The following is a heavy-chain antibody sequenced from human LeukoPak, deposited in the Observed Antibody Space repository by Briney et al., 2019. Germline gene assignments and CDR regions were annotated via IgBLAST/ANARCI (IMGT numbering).Heavy chain of an antibody. CDR3: ARDCGGDCYWATPTVFQPSKP. Sequence: NPGGSLRLSCSASGFTFSSYSMNWVRQAPGKGLEWVSSISDSSSYIFYADSVKGRFTISRDNAKNSLYLQMNSLGAEDTAVYYCARDCGGDCYWATPTVFQPSKPWGQGTLVTVSS. CDR2: ISDSSSYI. CDR1: GFTFSSYS. J-gene: IGHJ5*02. D-gene: IGHD2-21*01. V-gene: IGHV3-21*01.